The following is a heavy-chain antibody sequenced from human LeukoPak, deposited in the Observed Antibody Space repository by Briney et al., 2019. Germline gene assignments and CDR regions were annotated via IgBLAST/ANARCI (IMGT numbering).Heavy chain of an antibody. D-gene: IGHD3-22*01. V-gene: IGHV3-23*01. CDR3: AKDSRRRKTYYYDSSALYFFDY. CDR2: ISGSGGST. J-gene: IGHJ4*02. Sequence: GGSLRLSCAASGFTFSSYGMSWVRQAPGKGLEWVSAISGSGGSTYYADSVKGRFTISRDNSKNTLYLQMNSLRAEDTAVYYCAKDSRRRKTYYYDSSALYFFDYWGQGTLVTVSS. CDR1: GFTFSSYG.